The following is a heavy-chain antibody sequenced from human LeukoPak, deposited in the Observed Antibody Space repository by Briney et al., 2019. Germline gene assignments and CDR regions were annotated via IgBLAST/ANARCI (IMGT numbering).Heavy chain of an antibody. J-gene: IGHJ4*02. V-gene: IGHV3-48*03. CDR2: ISSSGSTI. CDR3: ARAMNLRDYFDY. CDR1: GFTFSSYE. D-gene: IGHD1-14*01. Sequence: GGSLRLSCAASGFTFSSYEMNWVRQAPGKGLEWVSYISSSGSTIYYADSVKGRFTISRDNAKNSLYLQMNNLRAEDTAVYYCARAMNLRDYFDYWGQGTLVTVSS.